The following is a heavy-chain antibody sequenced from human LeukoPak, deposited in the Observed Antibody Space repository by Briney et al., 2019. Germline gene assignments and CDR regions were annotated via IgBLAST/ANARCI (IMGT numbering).Heavy chain of an antibody. J-gene: IGHJ4*02. CDR2: ISGSGGST. CDR1: GFTFSSYA. V-gene: IGHV3-23*01. Sequence: GGSLRLSCAASGFTFSSYAMSWVRQAPGKGLEWVSAISGSGGSTYYADSVKGRFTISRDNSKNTLYLQMNSLRAEDTAVYYCTTDFSSWYLSYYFDYWGQGTLVTVSS. CDR3: TTDFSSWYLSYYFDY. D-gene: IGHD6-13*01.